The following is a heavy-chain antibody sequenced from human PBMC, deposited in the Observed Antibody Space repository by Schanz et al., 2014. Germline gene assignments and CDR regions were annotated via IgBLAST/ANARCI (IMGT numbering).Heavy chain of an antibody. D-gene: IGHD5-12*01. V-gene: IGHV1-18*01. CDR1: GYTFTSYG. CDR2: ISAYNGNT. Sequence: QVQLVQSGAEVKKPGASVKVSCKASGYTFTSYGINWVRQAPGQGLEWMGWISAYNGNTNYAQKFQGRVTFTADKSTSTAFLEVNSLRSEDTAVYYCARTGYDPSLTHWGQGTLVTVSS. J-gene: IGHJ4*02. CDR3: ARTGYDPSLTH.